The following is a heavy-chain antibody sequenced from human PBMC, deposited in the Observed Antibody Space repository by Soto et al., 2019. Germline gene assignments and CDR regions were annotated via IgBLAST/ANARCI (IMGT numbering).Heavy chain of an antibody. CDR1: GGSISSYY. CDR3: SRAAAGIAFXY. D-gene: IGHD6-13*01. J-gene: IGHJ4*02. V-gene: IGHV4-59*01. Sequence: SETLXLTCTVSGGSISSYYWSWIRQPPGKGLEWIGYIYYSGSTNYNPSLKSRVTISVDTSKNQFSLKLSSVTAADTVVYFCSRAAAGIAFXYWGQGTLVXVSS. CDR2: IYYSGST.